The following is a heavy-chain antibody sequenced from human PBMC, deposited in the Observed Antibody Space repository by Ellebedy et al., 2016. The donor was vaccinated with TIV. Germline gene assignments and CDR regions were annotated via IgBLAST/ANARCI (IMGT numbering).Heavy chain of an antibody. J-gene: IGHJ6*02. Sequence: ASVKVSCKASGYTFTGYYMHWVRQAPGQGLEWMGWINPNSGGTNYAQKFQGRVTMTRDTSISTAYMELSRLRSDDTAVYYCARDKAGYYGSGSTYGMDVWGQGTTVTVSS. CDR2: INPNSGGT. CDR3: ARDKAGYYGSGSTYGMDV. CDR1: GYTFTGYY. D-gene: IGHD3-10*01. V-gene: IGHV1-2*02.